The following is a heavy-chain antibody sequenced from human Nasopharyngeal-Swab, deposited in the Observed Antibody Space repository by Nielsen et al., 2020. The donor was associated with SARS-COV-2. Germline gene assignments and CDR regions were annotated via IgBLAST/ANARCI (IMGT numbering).Heavy chain of an antibody. CDR3: ARQYQNYFGSGDYHGAFDI. D-gene: IGHD3-10*01. V-gene: IGHV5-10-1*01. Sequence: GESLKISCEGSGYSFSNYWISWVRPVPGKGLEWMGKVDPSDSYTDYSPSLRGHVTISVDRSISTAYLQWSSLKASDTAMYYCARQYQNYFGSGDYHGAFDIWGQGTMVTVSS. CDR2: VDPSDSYT. J-gene: IGHJ3*02. CDR1: GYSFSNYW.